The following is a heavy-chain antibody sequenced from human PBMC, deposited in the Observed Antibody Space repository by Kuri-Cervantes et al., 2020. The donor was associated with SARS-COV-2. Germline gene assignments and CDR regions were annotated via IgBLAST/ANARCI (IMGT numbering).Heavy chain of an antibody. J-gene: IGHJ4*02. V-gene: IGHV4-34*01. Sequence: GSLRLSCAVYGGFFSGYYWSWIRQSPGKGLEWIGSIYYSGSTYYNPSLKSRVIISVDTSKNQFYLKLSSVTAADTAVYYCASHGVRVGEFLPFDYWGQGTLVTVYS. CDR3: ASHGVRVGEFLPFDY. CDR1: GGFFSGYY. CDR2: IYYSGST. D-gene: IGHD3-16*01.